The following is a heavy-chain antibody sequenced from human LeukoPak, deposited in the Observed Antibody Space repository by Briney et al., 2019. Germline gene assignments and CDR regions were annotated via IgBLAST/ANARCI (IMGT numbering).Heavy chain of an antibody. CDR2: IYYSGST. V-gene: IGHV4-59*01. CDR3: ARTGSARASGLDV. D-gene: IGHD2-15*01. J-gene: IGHJ6*04. Sequence: PSETQSLTCTVSGGSLSSYYWNWIRQPPGKGLEWVGYIYYSGSTNYNPSLKSRVAISVDTSKNQFSLNLNSVTAADTAGYYCARTGSARASGLDVWGKGPTVTVSS. CDR1: GGSLSSYY.